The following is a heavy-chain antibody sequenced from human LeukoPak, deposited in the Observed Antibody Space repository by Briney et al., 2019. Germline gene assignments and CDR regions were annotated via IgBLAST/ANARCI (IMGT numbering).Heavy chain of an antibody. CDR1: GYTFTGYY. CDR2: IIPIFGTA. D-gene: IGHD3-22*01. V-gene: IGHV1-69*13. Sequence: SVKVSCKASGYTFTGYYMHWVRQAPGPGLEWMGGIIPIFGTANYAQKFQGRVTITADESTSTVYMELNSLKSEDTAVYYCARGWDYDSGGRPTAYVYWGQGTLVTVSS. J-gene: IGHJ4*02. CDR3: ARGWDYDSGGRPTAYVY.